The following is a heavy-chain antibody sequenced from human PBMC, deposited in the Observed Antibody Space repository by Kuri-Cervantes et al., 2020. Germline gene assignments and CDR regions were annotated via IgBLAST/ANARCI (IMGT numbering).Heavy chain of an antibody. V-gene: IGHV3-48*04. CDR2: ISSRSSTI. J-gene: IGHJ4*02. CDR3: ATPEGH. CDR1: GFSFSTYS. Sequence: GESLKISCSASGFSFSTYSMKWVRQAPGKGLESVSYISSRSSTIYYADSVKGRFTISRDNAKNSLYLQMNSLRAEDTAVYYCATPEGHWGQGTLVTVSS.